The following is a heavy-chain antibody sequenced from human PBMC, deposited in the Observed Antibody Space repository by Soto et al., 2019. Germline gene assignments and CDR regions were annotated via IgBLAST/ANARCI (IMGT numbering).Heavy chain of an antibody. CDR2: IDIGGNT. CDR3: ARGRGSTGYLGREHYFDY. D-gene: IGHD2-2*01. V-gene: IGHV3-66*01. CDR1: GFSVTNNY. J-gene: IGHJ4*02. Sequence: EVQVVESGGGLVQPGGSLRLSCAASGFSVTNNYMNWVRQAPGKVLEWISIIDIGGNTYYADSVKDRFTISRDNSRNTLYLHMARLQAEDTAVYYCARGRGSTGYLGREHYFDYWGQGTLVTVSP.